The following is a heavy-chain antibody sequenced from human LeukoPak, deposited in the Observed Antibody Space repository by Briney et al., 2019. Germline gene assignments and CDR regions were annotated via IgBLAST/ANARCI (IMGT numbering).Heavy chain of an antibody. CDR3: AREKGSSGWPYYYYGMDV. D-gene: IGHD6-19*01. Sequence: GGSLRLSCAASGFTFSSYSMNWVRQAPGKGLEWVSSISSSSSYTYYADSVKGRFTISRDNAKNSLYLQMNSLRAEDTAVYYCAREKGSSGWPYYYYGMDVWGQGTTVTVSS. CDR1: GFTFSSYS. J-gene: IGHJ6*02. CDR2: ISSSSSYT. V-gene: IGHV3-21*01.